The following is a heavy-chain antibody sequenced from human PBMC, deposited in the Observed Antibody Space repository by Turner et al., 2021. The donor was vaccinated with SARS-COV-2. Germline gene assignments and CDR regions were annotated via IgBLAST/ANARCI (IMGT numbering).Heavy chain of an antibody. D-gene: IGHD3-10*01. CDR2: IYSGGST. CDR3: AREVSGSSNTGVYFDY. CDR1: GFTVSSHY. J-gene: IGHJ4*02. Sequence: EVQLVESGGGLVQPGGSLRLSCAASGFTVSSHYMSWVRQAPGKGLEWVSVIYSGGSTFYADSVKGRFTISRDNSKNTLYLQMNSLRAEDTAVYYCAREVSGSSNTGVYFDYWGQGTLVTVSS. V-gene: IGHV3-66*01.